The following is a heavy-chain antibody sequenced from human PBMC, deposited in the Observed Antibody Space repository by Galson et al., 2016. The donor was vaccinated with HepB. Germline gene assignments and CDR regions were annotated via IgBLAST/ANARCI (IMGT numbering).Heavy chain of an antibody. D-gene: IGHD2-8*02. CDR3: ARAPTGNYWYFDL. CDR2: VFYNGNT. Sequence: ETLSLTCTVSGGSISGYYWSWIRQPPGKGLEYIGSVFYNGNTDYNPSLRSRVTISGDTSKNQFSLKLSSVTAADTAVDYCARAPTGNYWYFDLWGRGTLVTVSS. V-gene: IGHV4-59*01. CDR1: GGSISGYY. J-gene: IGHJ2*01.